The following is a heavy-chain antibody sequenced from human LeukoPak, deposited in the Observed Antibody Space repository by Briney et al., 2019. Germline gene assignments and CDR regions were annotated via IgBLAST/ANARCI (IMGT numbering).Heavy chain of an antibody. Sequence: PGGSLGLSCAASGFTFSSSWMSWVRQAPGKGLEWVAHIKQDGSDKYYVDSVKGRFTISRDNAKNSLYLQLNSLRVEDTAMYYCARHSSGSYYTYWGQGTLVTVSS. J-gene: IGHJ4*02. CDR2: IKQDGSDK. V-gene: IGHV3-7*01. CDR1: GFTFSSSW. CDR3: ARHSSGSYYTY. D-gene: IGHD3-10*01.